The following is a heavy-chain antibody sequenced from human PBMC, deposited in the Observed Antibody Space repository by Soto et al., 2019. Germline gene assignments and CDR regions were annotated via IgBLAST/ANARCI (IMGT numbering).Heavy chain of an antibody. Sequence: GSLRLSCEASGFTFSRDAMHWVRQAPGKGLDWVAVISGDGGIVYHADSVKGRFAISRDNSKNTLYLQMNSLRAEDAAIYYCAKKREQVPSANREPDSWGQGPMATVSS. CDR1: GFTFSRDA. V-gene: IGHV3-30*18. J-gene: IGHJ3*02. D-gene: IGHD1-1*01. CDR3: AKKREQVPSANREPDS. CDR2: ISGDGGIV.